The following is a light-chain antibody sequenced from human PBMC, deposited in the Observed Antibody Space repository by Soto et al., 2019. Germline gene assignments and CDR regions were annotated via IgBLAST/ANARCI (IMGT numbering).Light chain of an antibody. CDR3: QQLNSYLIT. CDR2: KAS. V-gene: IGKV1-5*03. Sequence: DIQMTQSPSTLSASVGDRVTITCRASQSISSWLAWYQQKPGKAPKLLIYKASSLEGGVPSRFSGSGSGTEFTLTISSLQPDDFATYYCQQLNSYLITFGQGTRLENK. J-gene: IGKJ5*01. CDR1: QSISSW.